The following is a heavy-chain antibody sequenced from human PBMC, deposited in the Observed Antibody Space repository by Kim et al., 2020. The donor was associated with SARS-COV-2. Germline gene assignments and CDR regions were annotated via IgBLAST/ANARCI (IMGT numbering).Heavy chain of an antibody. CDR2: IDPSDSYT. CDR3: ARNQLVLNYYYYGMDV. Sequence: GESLKISCKGSGYSFTSYWISWVRQMPGKGLEWMGRIDPSDSYTNYSPSFQGHVTISADKSISTAYLQWSSLKASDTAMYYCARNQLVLNYYYYGMDVWGQGTTVTVSS. D-gene: IGHD2-2*01. CDR1: GYSFTSYW. V-gene: IGHV5-10-1*01. J-gene: IGHJ6*02.